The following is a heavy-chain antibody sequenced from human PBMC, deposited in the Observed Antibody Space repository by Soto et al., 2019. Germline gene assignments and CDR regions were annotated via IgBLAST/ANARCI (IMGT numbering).Heavy chain of an antibody. CDR2: IYHSGST. V-gene: IGHV4-31*11. J-gene: IGHJ4*02. D-gene: IGHD6-19*01. CDR1: GGPITSRTYS. Sequence: PSETLSLTCAVSGGPITSRTYSWGWIRQPPGKALEWIGYIYHSGSTYYNPSLKSRITISVDTSKNQFSLKLSSVTAADTAVYYCARGIAVAATRLEYWGPGTLVTVSS. CDR3: ARGIAVAATRLEY.